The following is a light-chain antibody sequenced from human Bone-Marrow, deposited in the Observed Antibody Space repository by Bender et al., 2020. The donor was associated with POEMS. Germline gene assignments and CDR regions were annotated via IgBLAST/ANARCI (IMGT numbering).Light chain of an antibody. CDR3: QSYDNSLGGWV. CDR1: SSNTGSGYD. J-gene: IGLJ3*02. CDR2: RNN. Sequence: QSALTQPASVSGAPGQRVTISCTGSSSNTGSGYDINWYQQLPGTAPKLLIYRNNQRPSGVPDRFSGSKSGTSASLAISGLRSEDEADYYCQSYDNSLGGWVFGGGTKLTVL. V-gene: IGLV1-40*01.